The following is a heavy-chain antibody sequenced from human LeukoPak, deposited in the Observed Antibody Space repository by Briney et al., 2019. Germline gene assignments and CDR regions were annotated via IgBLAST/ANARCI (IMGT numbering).Heavy chain of an antibody. J-gene: IGHJ3*02. CDR3: ARDLSFDWLTALGAFDI. V-gene: IGHV4-4*07. Sequence: SETLSLTCTVSGGSISSYYWSWIRQPAGKGLEWIGRIYTSGSTDYNPSLKSRVTMSVDTSKNQFSLKLSSVTAADTAVYYCARDLSFDWLTALGAFDIWGQGTMVTVSS. D-gene: IGHD3-9*01. CDR1: GGSISSYY. CDR2: IYTSGST.